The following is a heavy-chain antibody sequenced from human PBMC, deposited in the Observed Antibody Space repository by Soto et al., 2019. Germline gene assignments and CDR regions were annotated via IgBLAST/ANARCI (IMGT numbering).Heavy chain of an antibody. V-gene: IGHV4-31*03. D-gene: IGHD2-15*01. CDR3: ARDGCSGGSCYPDGLFDY. J-gene: IGHJ4*02. CDR1: GGSISSGGYY. Sequence: QVQLQESGPGLVKPSQTLSLTCTVSGGSISSGGYYWSWIRQHPGKGLEWIGYIYYSGSTYYNPSLKSRVTISVDTSKNQFSLKLSAVIAADTAVYYCARDGCSGGSCYPDGLFDYWGQGTLVTVAS. CDR2: IYYSGST.